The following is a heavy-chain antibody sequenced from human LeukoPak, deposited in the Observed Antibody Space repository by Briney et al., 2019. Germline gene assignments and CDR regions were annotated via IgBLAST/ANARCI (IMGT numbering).Heavy chain of an antibody. Sequence: PGGSLRLSCAASGFTFSSYGMHWVRQAPGKGLEWVAVIWYDGGNKYYADSVKGRFTISRDNSKNTLYLQMNSLRAEDTAVYYCAKAAYGSGGIDYWGREPWSPSPQ. J-gene: IGHJ4*02. CDR1: GFTFSSYG. D-gene: IGHD3-10*01. CDR2: IWYDGGNK. CDR3: AKAAYGSGGIDY. V-gene: IGHV3-33*06.